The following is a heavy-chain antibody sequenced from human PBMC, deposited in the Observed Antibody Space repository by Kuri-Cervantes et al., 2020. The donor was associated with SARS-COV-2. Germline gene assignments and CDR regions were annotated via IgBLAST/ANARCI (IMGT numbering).Heavy chain of an antibody. J-gene: IGHJ4*02. V-gene: IGHV3-23*03. CDR3: AKDLYESGGYTWAY. Sequence: GESLKISCAASGLTFSTFAMGWVRQAPGKGLEWVSFIDNAASNTYYADFVKGRFTISRDISTNMVSLQMNSLRGDDTAVYYCAKDLYESGGYTWAYWGQGTRVTVSS. CDR1: GLTFSTFA. CDR2: IDNAASNT. D-gene: IGHD2-15*01.